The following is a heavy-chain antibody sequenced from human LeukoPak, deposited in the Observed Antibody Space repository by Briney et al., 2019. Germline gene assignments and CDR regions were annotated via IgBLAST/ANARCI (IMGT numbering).Heavy chain of an antibody. Sequence: GGSLRLSCAASGFTFSSYSMNWVRQAPGKGLEWVSYISSSSTADSVKGRFTISRDNAKNSLYLHMNSLRAEDTAVYYCARDYTYYYGSGSYSYYMDVWGKGTTVTVSS. D-gene: IGHD3-10*01. CDR3: ARDYTYYYGSGSYSYYMDV. J-gene: IGHJ6*03. CDR2: ISSSST. CDR1: GFTFSSYS. V-gene: IGHV3-48*01.